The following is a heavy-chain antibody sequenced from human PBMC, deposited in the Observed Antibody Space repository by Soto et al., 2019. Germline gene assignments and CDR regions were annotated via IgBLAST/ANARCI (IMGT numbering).Heavy chain of an antibody. J-gene: IGHJ4*02. Sequence: PGGSLRLSCAASGFTLSSYAMSWVRQAPGKGLEWVSAISGSGGSTYYADSVKGRFTISRDNSKNTLYLQMNSLRAEDTAVYYCTSGPPMYCSSSSCYASPFDYWGQGTLVTVSS. CDR1: GFTLSSYA. D-gene: IGHD2-2*01. CDR2: ISGSGGST. V-gene: IGHV3-23*01. CDR3: TSGPPMYCSSSSCYASPFDY.